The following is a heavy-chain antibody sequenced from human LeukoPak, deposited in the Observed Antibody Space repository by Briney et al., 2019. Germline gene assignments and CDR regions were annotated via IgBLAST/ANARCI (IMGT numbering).Heavy chain of an antibody. CDR1: GFTLSSYG. J-gene: IGHJ4*02. CDR3: AKVRHREAGLLEFDY. Sequence: PGRSLTPSCAASGFTLSSYGMPWVRRAQSKGLEWGGAISDDGSNKYYADSVKGRFTISRDNSKNTLDLQMNSLRAEDTAVYYCAKVRHREAGLLEFDYWGQGTVVSVSS. D-gene: IGHD3-22*01. V-gene: IGHV3-30*18. CDR2: ISDDGSNK.